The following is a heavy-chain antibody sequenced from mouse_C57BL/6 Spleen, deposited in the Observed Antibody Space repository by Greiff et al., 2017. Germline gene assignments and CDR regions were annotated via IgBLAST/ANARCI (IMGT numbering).Heavy chain of an antibody. D-gene: IGHD2-2*01. CDR1: GFSLTSYG. CDR2: IWSGGST. V-gene: IGHV2-2*01. Sequence: VKVVESGPGLVQPSQSLSITCTVSGFSLTSYGVHWVRQSPGKGLEWLGVIWSGGSTDYNAAFISRLSISKDNSKSQVFFKMNSLQADDTAIYYCASIYYGYDVDYYAMDYWGQGTSVTVSS. J-gene: IGHJ4*01. CDR3: ASIYYGYDVDYYAMDY.